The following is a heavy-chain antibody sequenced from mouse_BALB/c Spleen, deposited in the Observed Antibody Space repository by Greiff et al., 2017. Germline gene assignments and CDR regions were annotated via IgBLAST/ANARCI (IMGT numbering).Heavy chain of an antibody. J-gene: IGHJ2*01. CDR2: INPGSGGT. CDR3: ARSIYYYGSSY. D-gene: IGHD1-1*01. V-gene: IGHV1-54*03. CDR1: GYAFTNYL. Sequence: QVHVKQSGAELVRPGTSVKVSCKASGYAFTNYLIEWVKQRPGQGLEWIGVINPGSGGTNYNEKFKGKATLTADKSSSTAYMQLSSLTSDDSAVYFCARSIYYYGSSYWGQGTTLTVSS.